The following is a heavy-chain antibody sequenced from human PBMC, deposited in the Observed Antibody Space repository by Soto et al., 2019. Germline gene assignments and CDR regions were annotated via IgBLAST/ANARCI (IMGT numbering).Heavy chain of an antibody. V-gene: IGHV4-31*03. CDR1: GGSISSGGYY. CDR3: ASTGTTAQYYYYYYMDV. D-gene: IGHD1-1*01. CDR2: IYYSGST. J-gene: IGHJ6*03. Sequence: SETLCLTCPVSGGSISSGGYYWSWLRQHPGKGLEWIGYIYYSGSTYYNPSLKSRVTISVDTSKNQFSLKLSSVTAADTAVYYCASTGTTAQYYYYYYMDVWGKGTTVTVSS.